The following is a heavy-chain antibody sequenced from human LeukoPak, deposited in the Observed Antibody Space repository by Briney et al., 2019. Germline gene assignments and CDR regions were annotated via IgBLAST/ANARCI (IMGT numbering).Heavy chain of an antibody. CDR2: IYYSGST. D-gene: IGHD7-27*01. CDR1: GGSMNNRDYY. Sequence: TLSLTCTVSGGSMNNRDYYWSWIRQPPGKGLEWIGYIYYSGSTYYNPSLKSRVTISEDTPKNQFYLKLTPATAADTAVYYCARNWGAAGWDNYNGMDVWGQGTTVIVSS. V-gene: IGHV4-30-4*01. CDR3: ARNWGAAGWDNYNGMDV. J-gene: IGHJ6*02.